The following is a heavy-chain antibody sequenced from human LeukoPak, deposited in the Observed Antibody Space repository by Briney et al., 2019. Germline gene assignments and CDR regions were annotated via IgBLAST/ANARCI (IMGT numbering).Heavy chain of an antibody. CDR3: ARDSSGRGGYCTNGLCYSRFFDY. J-gene: IGHJ4*02. V-gene: IGHV1-2*02. CDR2: INPNSGGT. Sequence: ASVKVSFKASGYTFTGYYMHWVRQAPGQGLEWMGWINPNSGGTNYAQKFQGRVTMTRDTSISTAYMELSRLGSDDTAVYYCARDSSGRGGYCTNGLCYSRFFDYWGQGTLVTVSS. D-gene: IGHD2-8*01. CDR1: GYTFTGYY.